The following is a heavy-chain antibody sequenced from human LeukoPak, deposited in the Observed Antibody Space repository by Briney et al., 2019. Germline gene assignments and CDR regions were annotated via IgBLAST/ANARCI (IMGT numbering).Heavy chain of an antibody. D-gene: IGHD4-11*01. J-gene: IGHJ4*02. Sequence: PSETLSLTCAVYGGSFSGYYWGWIRQPPGKGLEWIGEINHSGSTNYNPSLKSRVTISVDTSKNQFSLKLSSVTAADTAVYYCARGLETTIDYWGQGTLVTVSS. CDR2: INHSGST. V-gene: IGHV4-34*01. CDR1: GGSFSGYY. CDR3: ARGLETTIDY.